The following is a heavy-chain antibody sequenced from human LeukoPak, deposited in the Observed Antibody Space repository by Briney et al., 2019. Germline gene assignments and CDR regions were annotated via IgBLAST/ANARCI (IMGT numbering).Heavy chain of an antibody. CDR1: GFTFSSYS. V-gene: IGHV3-21*01. Sequence: GGSLRLSCAASGFTFSSYSMNWVRQAPGKGLEWVSSISSSSSYIYYADSVKGRFTISRDNAKNSLYLQMNSQRAEDTAVYYCAREGTIFGVVTLDYGMDVWGQGTTATVSS. CDR2: ISSSSSYI. CDR3: AREGTIFGVVTLDYGMDV. J-gene: IGHJ6*02. D-gene: IGHD3-3*01.